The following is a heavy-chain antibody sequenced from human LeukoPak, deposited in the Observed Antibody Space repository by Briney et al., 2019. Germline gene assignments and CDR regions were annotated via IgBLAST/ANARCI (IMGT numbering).Heavy chain of an antibody. CDR2: IYTSGST. J-gene: IGHJ6*04. Sequence: SETLSLTCTVSGGSISSYYWSWIRQPAGKGLEWIGRIYTSGSTNYNPSLKSRVTMSVGTSKNQFSLKLSSVTAADTAVYYCARVPYCSSTSCPSDVWGKGTTVTVSS. CDR3: ARVPYCSSTSCPSDV. D-gene: IGHD2-2*01. V-gene: IGHV4-4*07. CDR1: GGSISSYY.